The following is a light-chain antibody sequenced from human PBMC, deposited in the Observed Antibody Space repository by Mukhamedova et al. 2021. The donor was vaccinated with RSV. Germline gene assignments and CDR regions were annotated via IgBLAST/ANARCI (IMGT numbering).Light chain of an antibody. Sequence: GQTASITCSGDKLGDKYACWYQQKPGQSPVLVIYQDSKRLSGIPERFSGSNSGNTATLTISGTQAMDEADYYCQAWDSSTVVFG. CDR2: QDS. CDR1: KLGDKY. J-gene: IGLJ2*01. V-gene: IGLV3-1*01. CDR3: QAWDSSTVV.